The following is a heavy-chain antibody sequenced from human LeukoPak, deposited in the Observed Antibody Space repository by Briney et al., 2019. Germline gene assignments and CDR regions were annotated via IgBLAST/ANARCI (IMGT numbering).Heavy chain of an antibody. CDR1: GYTFTSYG. CDR3: ARALYAFWSGPDY. D-gene: IGHD3-3*01. J-gene: IGHJ4*02. CDR2: ISAYNGNT. V-gene: IGHV1-18*01. Sequence: ASVKVSCKASGYTFTSYGISWVRQTPGQGLEWMGWISAYNGNTNNAQKVQGRVTMTTDTSTSTAYMELRSRRSDDTAVYYCARALYAFWSGPDYWGQGTLVTVSS.